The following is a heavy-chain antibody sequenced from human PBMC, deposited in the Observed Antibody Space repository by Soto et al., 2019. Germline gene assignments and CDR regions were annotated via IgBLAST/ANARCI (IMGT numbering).Heavy chain of an antibody. J-gene: IGHJ4*02. CDR2: ISAYNGNT. CDR3: ASVVLVYRFLGRSF. D-gene: IGHD3-3*01. Sequence: ASVKVSCKASGYTFTSYGISWVRQAPGQGLEWMGWISAYNGNTNYAQKLQGRVTMTTDTSTSTAYMELRSLRSYDSAVYYCASVVLVYRFLGRSFWGQGSLVTVSS. V-gene: IGHV1-18*01. CDR1: GYTFTSYG.